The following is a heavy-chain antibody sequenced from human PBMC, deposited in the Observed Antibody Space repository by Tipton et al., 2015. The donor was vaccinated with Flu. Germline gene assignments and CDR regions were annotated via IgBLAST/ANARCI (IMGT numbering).Heavy chain of an antibody. CDR1: GFSLSDYW. J-gene: IGHJ4*02. Sequence: GSLRLSCAASGFSLSDYWMTWVRQAPGKGLEWVANINEDGSKIYYLDSVKGRFTISRDSAKNSLYLQVNSLRAEDTAVYYFATRGSSWLGSDYWGQGTLVTVSS. D-gene: IGHD6-13*01. CDR2: INEDGSKI. CDR3: ATRGSSWLGSDY. V-gene: IGHV3-7*01.